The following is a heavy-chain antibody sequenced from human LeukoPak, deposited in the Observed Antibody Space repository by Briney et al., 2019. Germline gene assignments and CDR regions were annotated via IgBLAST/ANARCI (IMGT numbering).Heavy chain of an antibody. V-gene: IGHV3-74*01. CDR3: AGIKAASGWYTPLDAFDI. Sequence: GGSLRLSCAASGFTISGYWMHWVRQAPGKGLVWVSRINTDASSTSYADSVKGRFTISRDNAKNSLYLQMNSLRAEDTAVYYCAGIKAASGWYTPLDAFDIWGQGTMVTVSS. J-gene: IGHJ3*02. CDR2: INTDASST. D-gene: IGHD6-19*01. CDR1: GFTISGYW.